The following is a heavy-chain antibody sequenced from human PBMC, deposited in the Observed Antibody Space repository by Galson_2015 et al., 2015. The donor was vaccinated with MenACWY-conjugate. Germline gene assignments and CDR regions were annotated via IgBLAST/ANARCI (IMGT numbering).Heavy chain of an antibody. CDR1: GFTLSSYS. D-gene: IGHD3-3*01. CDR2: IWSDGSKK. Sequence: SLRLSCAASGFTLSSYSMNWVRQSPGKGLEWVALIWSDGSKKSYADSVRGRFKISRDNSKNTLYLQMNNLRADDTAVYYCARDRGLEWFPSNWFDPWGQGTLVTVSS. CDR3: ARDRGLEWFPSNWFDP. J-gene: IGHJ5*02. V-gene: IGHV3-33*01.